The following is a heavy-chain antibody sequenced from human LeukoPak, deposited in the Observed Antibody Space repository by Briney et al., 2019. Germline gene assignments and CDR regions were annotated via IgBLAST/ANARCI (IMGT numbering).Heavy chain of an antibody. CDR3: ASPHRDITGYYFDY. CDR1: GYTFTVYY. D-gene: IGHD3-3*01. CDR2: INPNSGGT. J-gene: IGHJ4*02. Sequence: ASVKVSFKASGYTFTVYYMHWVRQAPGQGLEWMGWINPNSGGTNYAQKFQGRVTMTRDTSISTAYMELSRLRSDDTAVYYCASPHRDITGYYFDYWGQGTLVTVSS. V-gene: IGHV1-2*02.